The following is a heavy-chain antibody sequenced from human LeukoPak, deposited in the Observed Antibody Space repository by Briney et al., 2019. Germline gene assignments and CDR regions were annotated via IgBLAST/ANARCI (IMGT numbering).Heavy chain of an antibody. CDR1: GFTFSTYA. Sequence: GGSLRLSCAASGFTFSTYAMNWVRQAPGKGLEWVSTISGSGDSTYYADSVKGRFTISRDNSRNTVYLQMNSLTVEDTAVYYYAKAQWLVHDAFNIWGQGTMVTVSS. V-gene: IGHV3-23*01. CDR2: ISGSGDST. CDR3: AKAQWLVHDAFNI. D-gene: IGHD6-19*01. J-gene: IGHJ3*02.